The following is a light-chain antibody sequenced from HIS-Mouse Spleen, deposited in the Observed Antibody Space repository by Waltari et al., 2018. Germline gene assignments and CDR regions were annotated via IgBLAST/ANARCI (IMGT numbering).Light chain of an antibody. J-gene: IGKJ1*01. Sequence: VVMTQPPPTLSSSPGAGSTLSCRASQIVSSYLAWYHQNPGQAPRLLIYDASNRATGIPARFSGSGSGTDFTRTISSLEPEDFAVYYCQQRSNWPPWTFGQGTKVEIK. CDR1: QIVSSY. V-gene: IGKV3-11*01. CDR2: DAS. CDR3: QQRSNWPPWT.